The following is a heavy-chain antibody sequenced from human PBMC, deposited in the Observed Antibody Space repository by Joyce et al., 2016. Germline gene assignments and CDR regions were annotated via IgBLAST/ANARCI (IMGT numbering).Heavy chain of an antibody. V-gene: IGHV3-23*01. CDR3: AKGTLGSCSGTTCYPLDS. D-gene: IGHD2-15*01. Sequence: EVQLLESGGGWVQPGGSLRLSCAASGFTFSSYAMSWVRQAPGKVLEWVSAISGSDDGTYHADSVRGRFTSSRDNSKNTLYLQMNSLTAEDTAIYYCAKGTLGSCSGTTCYPLDSWGQGILVTVSS. J-gene: IGHJ4*02. CDR1: GFTFSSYA. CDR2: ISGSDDGT.